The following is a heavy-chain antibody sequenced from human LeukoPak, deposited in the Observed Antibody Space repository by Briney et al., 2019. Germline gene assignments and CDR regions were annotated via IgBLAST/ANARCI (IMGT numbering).Heavy chain of an antibody. Sequence: GASLQISCEGSGSIFTSYWIGWGRPLPGKGLEWMGIIYPGDSDTKYSPSFQGQVTISPDKSISTAYLQWSSLKASDTAMYYCARLGYCSSTSCPLGWFDPWGQGTLVTVSS. J-gene: IGHJ5*02. CDR3: ARLGYCSSTSCPLGWFDP. D-gene: IGHD2-2*01. V-gene: IGHV5-51*01. CDR1: GSIFTSYW. CDR2: IYPGDSDT.